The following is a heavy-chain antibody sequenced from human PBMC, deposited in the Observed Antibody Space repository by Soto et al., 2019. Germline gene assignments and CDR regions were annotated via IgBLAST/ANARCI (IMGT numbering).Heavy chain of an antibody. V-gene: IGHV5-51*01. CDR1: GYSFTSYW. D-gene: IGHD1-26*01. J-gene: IGHJ4*02. CDR2: IYPGDSGT. Sequence: GESLKISCKGSGYSFTSYWIGWVRQMPGEGLEWMGIIYPGDSGTRYSPSFQGQVTISADKSISTAYLQWGSLKASDTAMYYCARLPIVVATLLHPYDYLFDYCGQGSMVTGSS. CDR3: ARLPIVVATLLHPYDYLFDY.